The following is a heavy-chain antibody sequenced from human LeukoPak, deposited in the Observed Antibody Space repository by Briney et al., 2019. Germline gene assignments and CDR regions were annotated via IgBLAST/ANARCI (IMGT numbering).Heavy chain of an antibody. CDR1: GGTFSSYA. J-gene: IGHJ4*02. CDR3: ARAGPIAADLFDY. CDR2: IIPIFGTA. D-gene: IGHD6-13*01. Sequence: ASVKVSCKASGGTFSSYAISWVRQAPGQGLEWMGGIIPIFGTANYAQKFQGRVTITADESTSTAYMELSSLRSEDTAVYYCARAGPIAADLFDYWGQGTLVTVSS. V-gene: IGHV1-69*13.